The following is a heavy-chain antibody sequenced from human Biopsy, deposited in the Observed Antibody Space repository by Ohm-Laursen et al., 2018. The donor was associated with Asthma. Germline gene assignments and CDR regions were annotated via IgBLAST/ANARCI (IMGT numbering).Heavy chain of an antibody. Sequence: SQTLSLTWTVSGASIKTDDHYWSWLRQPPGWGLEWYGFIHYSGSPSYNASLKGGVTNSDDTSKNQFYLKLSSVTAADPAVYCWARASVAASSNWFDPWGQGTLVTVSS. CDR3: ARASVAASSNWFDP. CDR2: IHYSGSP. J-gene: IGHJ5*02. V-gene: IGHV4-30-4*01. CDR1: GASIKTDDHY. D-gene: IGHD6-19*01.